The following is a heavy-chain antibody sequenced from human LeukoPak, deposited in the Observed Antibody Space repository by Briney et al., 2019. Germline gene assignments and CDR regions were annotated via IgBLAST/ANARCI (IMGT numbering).Heavy chain of an antibody. CDR1: VGAISIASNY. V-gene: IGHV4-39*02. CDR2: VYYRGPT. CDR3: ARSSATYGPTHNWFGP. J-gene: IGHJ5*02. Sequence: PSETLSLTCTVSVGAISIASNYCGWIRPPPGEGLEWNGCVYYRGPTYSNPSPKSRVTVAVDTSKNHFSLRLTAVAAADTAVYHCARSSATYGPTHNWFGPWGQGSLVTVSS. D-gene: IGHD3-10*01.